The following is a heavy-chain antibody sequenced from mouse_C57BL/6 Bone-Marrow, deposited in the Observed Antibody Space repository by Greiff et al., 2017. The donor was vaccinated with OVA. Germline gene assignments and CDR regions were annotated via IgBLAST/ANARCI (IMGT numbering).Heavy chain of an antibody. V-gene: IGHV5-4*01. CDR3: ARGLGRSTFAY. J-gene: IGHJ3*01. Sequence: EVQRVESGGGLVKPGGSLKLSCAASGFTFSSYAMSWVRQTPEKRLEWVATISDGGSCTYYPDNVKGRFTISRDNAKNNLYLQMSHLKSEDTAMFCGARGLGRSTFAYWGQGTLVTVTA. D-gene: IGHD4-1*01. CDR2: ISDGGSCT. CDR1: GFTFSSYA.